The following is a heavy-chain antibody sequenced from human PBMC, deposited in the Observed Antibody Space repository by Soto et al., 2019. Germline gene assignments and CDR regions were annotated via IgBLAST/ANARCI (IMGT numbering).Heavy chain of an antibody. CDR3: ARDTDYSSFPPFDY. Sequence: ASVKVSCKASGYTFSSNPLHWVRQAPGQRLEWMGWINVGNDNTKYSETFQGRVTITRDTSASTAYLELSSLTYEDTAVYFCARDTDYSSFPPFDYWGQGSLVTVSS. CDR2: INVGNDNT. D-gene: IGHD4-4*01. J-gene: IGHJ4*02. V-gene: IGHV1-3*01. CDR1: GYTFSSNP.